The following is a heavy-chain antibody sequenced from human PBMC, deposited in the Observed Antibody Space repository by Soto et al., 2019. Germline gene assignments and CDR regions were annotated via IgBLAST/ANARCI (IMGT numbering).Heavy chain of an antibody. Sequence: PETLCVTCSVSGGSISGSYWSWIRQSPGKGLEWLGYVYYTGSTNYSPPLRSRVSISVDTSKNEFSLRLSSVTAADTAVYFCSRSVAVPGAHIAYCDQRTKVSVSS. D-gene: IGHD6-19*01. CDR3: SRSVAVPGAHIAY. CDR2: VYYTGST. CDR1: GGSISGSY. V-gene: IGHV4-59*01. J-gene: IGHJ4*02.